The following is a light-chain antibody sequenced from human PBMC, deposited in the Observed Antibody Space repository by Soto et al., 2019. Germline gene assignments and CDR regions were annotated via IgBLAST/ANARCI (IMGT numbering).Light chain of an antibody. CDR2: DAS. CDR3: QEYNTFSSTT. V-gene: IGKV1-5*01. CDR1: QTINSW. Sequence: DIQLTQSPSTLSASVGDRVTITCRASQTINSWLAWYQQKPGKAPKLLIYDASNLEIGVPSTFSGSGSGTEFYLTISSLQPDDCATYYCQEYNTFSSTTFGQGTKLEIK. J-gene: IGKJ2*01.